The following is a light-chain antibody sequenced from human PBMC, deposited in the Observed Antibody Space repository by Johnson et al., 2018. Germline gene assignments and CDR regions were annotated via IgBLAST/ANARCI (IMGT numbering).Light chain of an antibody. CDR1: SSNIGNNY. V-gene: IGLV1-51*02. CDR3: GTWDSSLSAGNV. J-gene: IGLJ1*01. CDR2: ENN. Sequence: HSVLTQPPSVSAAPGQKVTISCSGSSSNIGNNYVSWYQQLPGTAPKLLIYENNKRPSGTPDRFSGSKSGTSATLGITGLQTGDEADYYCGTWDSSLSAGNVFGTGTKVTVL.